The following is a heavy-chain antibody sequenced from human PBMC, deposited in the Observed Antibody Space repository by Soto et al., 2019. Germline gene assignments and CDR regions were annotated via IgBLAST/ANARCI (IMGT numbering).Heavy chain of an antibody. CDR1: GFTFSNYA. J-gene: IGHJ4*02. CDR2: ISGSGGST. D-gene: IGHD2-2*02. V-gene: IGHV3-23*01. CDR3: AKESGYCSSTSCYKPSDY. Sequence: GSLRLSCAASGFTFSNYAMSWVRQAPGKGLEWVSAISGSGGSTFYADSVKGRFTISRDNSKNTLYLQMNSLRAEDTAVYYCAKESGYCSSTSCYKPSDYWGQGTLVTVSS.